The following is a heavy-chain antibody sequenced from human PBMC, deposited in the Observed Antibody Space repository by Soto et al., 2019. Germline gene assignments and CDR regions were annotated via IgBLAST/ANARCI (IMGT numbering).Heavy chain of an antibody. CDR3: AKGRSSMIVVVMDY. J-gene: IGHJ4*02. CDR1: VFNVDDSA. D-gene: IGHD3-22*01. CDR2: ITWNSGHI. Sequence: ALRRACVASVFNVDDSAMNWVRQVPGKGLEWVSGITWNSGHILYADSVKGRFTISRDNAKKSLYLELNSLRPEDTALYYCAKGRSSMIVVVMDYWGQGTPVTVSS. V-gene: IGHV3-9*01.